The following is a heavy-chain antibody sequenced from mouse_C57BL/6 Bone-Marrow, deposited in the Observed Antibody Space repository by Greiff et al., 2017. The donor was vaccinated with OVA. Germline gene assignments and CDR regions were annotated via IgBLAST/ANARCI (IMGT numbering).Heavy chain of an antibody. D-gene: IGHD1-1*02. CDR3: ARAGGYYSDY. Sequence: EVKLQESGPGLVKPSQSLSLTCSVTGYSITSGYYWNWIRQFPGNKLEWMGYISYDGSNNYNPSLKNRISITRDTSKNQFFLKLNSVTTEDTATYYCARAGGYYSDYWGQGTTLTVSS. CDR1: GYSITSGYY. CDR2: ISYDGSN. J-gene: IGHJ2*01. V-gene: IGHV3-6*01.